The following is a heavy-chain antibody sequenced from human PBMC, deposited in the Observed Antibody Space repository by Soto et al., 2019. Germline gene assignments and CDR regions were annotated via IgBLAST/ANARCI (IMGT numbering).Heavy chain of an antibody. D-gene: IGHD3-3*01. CDR2: IYPGDSDT. Sequence: GESLKISCKGSGYSFTSYWIGWVRQMPGKGLEWMGIIYPGDSDTRYSPSFQGQVTISADKSISTAYLQWSSLKASDTAMYYCARGTIFGVVTQGEFDPWGQGTLVTV. J-gene: IGHJ5*02. V-gene: IGHV5-51*01. CDR3: ARGTIFGVVTQGEFDP. CDR1: GYSFTSYW.